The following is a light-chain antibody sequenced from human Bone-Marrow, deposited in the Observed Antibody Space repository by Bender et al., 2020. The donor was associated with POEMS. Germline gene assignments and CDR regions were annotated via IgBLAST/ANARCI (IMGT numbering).Light chain of an antibody. V-gene: IGLV2-11*01. J-gene: IGLJ3*02. CDR1: DSGLGGYTY. CDR2: NVS. CDR3: CSYAGKRTLV. Sequence: SALTQPPSVSGSPGQSVTITCPGVDSGLGGYTYVSWYQQHPGKAPKLLLYNVSQRPSGVPDRFSGSKSGNTASLTVSWLQAEDEADYYCCSYAGKRTLVFGGGTYLTVL.